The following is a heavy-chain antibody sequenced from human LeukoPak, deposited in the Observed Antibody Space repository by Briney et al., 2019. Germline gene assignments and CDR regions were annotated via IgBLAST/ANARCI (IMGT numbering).Heavy chain of an antibody. D-gene: IGHD3-3*01. Sequence: GGSLRLSCAAPGFTFSSYAMSWVRQAPGKGLEWVSAISGSGGSTYYADSVKGRFTISRDNSKNTLYLQMNSLRAEDTAVYYCAKVSEVLRSGYYSIYWGQGTLVTVSS. V-gene: IGHV3-23*01. J-gene: IGHJ4*02. CDR3: AKVSEVLRSGYYSIY. CDR1: GFTFSSYA. CDR2: ISGSGGST.